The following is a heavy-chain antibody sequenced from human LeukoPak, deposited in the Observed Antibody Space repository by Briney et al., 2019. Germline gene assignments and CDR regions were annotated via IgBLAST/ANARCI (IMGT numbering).Heavy chain of an antibody. D-gene: IGHD2-2*01. CDR3: ARAVVVPAANNDAFDI. V-gene: IGHV4-30-4*01. CDR1: GGSFSSGDYY. Sequence: SETLSLTCTVSGGSFSSGDYYWSWIRQPPGKGLEWIGYIYYSGSTYYNPSLKSRVTISVDTSKNQFSLKLSSVTAADTAVYYCARAVVVPAANNDAFDIWGQGTMVTVSS. J-gene: IGHJ3*02. CDR2: IYYSGST.